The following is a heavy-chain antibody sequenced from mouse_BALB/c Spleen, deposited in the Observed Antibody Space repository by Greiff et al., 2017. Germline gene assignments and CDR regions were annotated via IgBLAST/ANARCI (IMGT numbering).Heavy chain of an antibody. J-gene: IGHJ3*01. CDR1: GYTFTSYY. V-gene: IGHV1S56*01. CDR2: IYPGNVNT. CDR3: ARGDGAWFAY. Sequence: QVQLQQSGPELVKPGASVRISCKASGYTFTSYYIHWVKQRPGQGLEWIGWIYPGNVNTKYNEKFKGKATLTADKSSSTAYMQLSSLTSEDSAVYFCARGDGAWFAYWGQGTLVTVSA.